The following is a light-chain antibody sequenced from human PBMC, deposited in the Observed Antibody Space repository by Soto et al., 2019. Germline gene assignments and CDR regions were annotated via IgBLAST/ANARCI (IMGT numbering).Light chain of an antibody. Sequence: QSALTQPRSVSGSPGQSVTISCTGTSSDVGGYNYVSWYQHHPGKAPKLMIYDVSKRPSGVTDRFSGSKSGNTASLTISGLQAEDEADYYCCSYAGSYTYVFGTGTKLTVL. CDR3: CSYAGSYTYV. CDR2: DVS. J-gene: IGLJ1*01. V-gene: IGLV2-11*01. CDR1: SSDVGGYNY.